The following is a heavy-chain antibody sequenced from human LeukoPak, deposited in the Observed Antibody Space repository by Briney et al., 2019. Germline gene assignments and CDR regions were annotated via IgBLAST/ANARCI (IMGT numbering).Heavy chain of an antibody. CDR1: GFTVSSNY. CDR3: ARDLPEPAAIWGFYFDY. D-gene: IGHD2-2*02. Sequence: HPGGSLRLSCAASGFTVSSNYMSWVRQAPGKGLEWVSVIYSGGSTYYADSVKGRFTISRDNSKNTLYLQMNSLRAEDTAVYYCARDLPEPAAIWGFYFDYWGQGTLVTVSS. CDR2: IYSGGST. J-gene: IGHJ4*02. V-gene: IGHV3-53*01.